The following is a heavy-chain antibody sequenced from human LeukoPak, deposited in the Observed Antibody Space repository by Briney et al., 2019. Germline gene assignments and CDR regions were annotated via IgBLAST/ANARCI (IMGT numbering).Heavy chain of an antibody. CDR3: ARDPGRSPDY. V-gene: IGHV3-64*01. Sequence: GGSLRLSCAASGFTFSHYSMHWVRQAPGKGLEYVSAINSNGDDTYYTNSVKGRFTMSRDNSKNTLYLQIGSLRDEDMAIYYCARDPGRSPDYWGQGTLVTVSS. D-gene: IGHD1-26*01. J-gene: IGHJ4*02. CDR2: INSNGDDT. CDR1: GFTFSHYS.